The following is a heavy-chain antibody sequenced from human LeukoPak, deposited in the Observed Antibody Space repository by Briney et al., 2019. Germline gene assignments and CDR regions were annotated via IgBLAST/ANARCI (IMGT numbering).Heavy chain of an antibody. CDR1: GGSFSGYY. CDR3: ARTHSSPLDY. J-gene: IGHJ4*02. D-gene: IGHD6-13*01. V-gene: IGHV4-34*01. CDR2: INHSGST. Sequence: PSETLSLTCAVYGGSFSGYYWSWIRQPPGKGLEWIGEINHSGSTNYNPSLKSRVTISVDTSKNQFSLKLSSVTAADTAVYYCARTHSSPLDYWGQGTLATVSS.